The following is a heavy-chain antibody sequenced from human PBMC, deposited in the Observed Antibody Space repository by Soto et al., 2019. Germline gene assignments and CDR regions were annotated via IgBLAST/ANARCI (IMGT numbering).Heavy chain of an antibody. CDR3: AKAYDFWPTFGVYSVDY. CDR1: GFTFSSYA. Sequence: EVQLLESGGGLVQPGGSLRLSCAASGFTFSSYAMSWVRLAPGKGLEWVSAISGSGGSTYYADSVKGRFTISRDNSKNPLYLQMNSLRAEATAVYYCAKAYDFWPTFGVYSVDYWCQGTLVTVSS. J-gene: IGHJ4*02. D-gene: IGHD3-3*01. V-gene: IGHV3-23*01. CDR2: ISGSGGST.